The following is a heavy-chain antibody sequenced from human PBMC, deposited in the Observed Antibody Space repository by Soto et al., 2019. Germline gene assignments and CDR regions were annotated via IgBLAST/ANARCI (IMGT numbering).Heavy chain of an antibody. J-gene: IGHJ4*02. V-gene: IGHV4-39*01. Sequence: QLQLQESGPGLVKPSETLSLTCTVSGGSISSSSYYWGWIRQSPGKGLEWIGSIYYSGTTYYNPSLKSRVTLSVETLKNELSLKMSSVPAADTAVYYCASHSSGSYYYFDYWGQGTLVTVSS. CDR3: ASHSSGSYYYFDY. D-gene: IGHD1-26*01. CDR1: GGSISSSSYY. CDR2: IYYSGTT.